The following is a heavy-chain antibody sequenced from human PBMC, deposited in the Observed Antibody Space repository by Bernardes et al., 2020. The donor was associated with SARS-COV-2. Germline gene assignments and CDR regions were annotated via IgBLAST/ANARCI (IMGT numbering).Heavy chain of an antibody. CDR2: IYYSGST. CDR1: GGSISSYY. Sequence: SETLTLTCTVSGGSISSYYWSWIRQPPGKGLEWIGYIYYSGSTYYNPSLKSRVTISVDTSKNQFSLKLSSVTAADTAVYYCASSLGYCSSTSCYYYGMDVWGQGTTVTVSS. J-gene: IGHJ6*02. V-gene: IGHV4-59*04. D-gene: IGHD2-2*01. CDR3: ASSLGYCSSTSCYYYGMDV.